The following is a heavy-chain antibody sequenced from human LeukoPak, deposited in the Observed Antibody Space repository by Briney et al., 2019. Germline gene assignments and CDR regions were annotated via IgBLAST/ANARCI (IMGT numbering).Heavy chain of an antibody. CDR2: IYYSGST. J-gene: IGHJ5*02. V-gene: IGHV4-39*01. CDR1: GGSISSSSYY. CDR3: ARAGGSGIGWFDP. D-gene: IGHD3-10*01. Sequence: SETLSLTCTVSGGSISSSSYYWGWIRQPPGKGLEWIGSIYYSGSTYYNPSLKSRVTISVDTSKNQFSLKLSSVTAADTAVYYCARAGGSGIGWFDPWGQGTLVTVSS.